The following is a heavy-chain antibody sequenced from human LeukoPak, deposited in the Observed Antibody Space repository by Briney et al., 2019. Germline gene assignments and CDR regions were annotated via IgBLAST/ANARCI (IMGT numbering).Heavy chain of an antibody. Sequence: SETLSLTCTVSGGSISSGGYYWSWIRQHPGKGLEWIGYIYYSGSTYYNPSLKSRVTISVDTSKNQFSLKLSSVTAADTAVYYCARLPLGYYYFDYWGQGTLVTVPS. CDR2: IYYSGST. CDR3: ARLPLGYYYFDY. V-gene: IGHV4-31*03. D-gene: IGHD3-22*01. CDR1: GGSISSGGYY. J-gene: IGHJ4*02.